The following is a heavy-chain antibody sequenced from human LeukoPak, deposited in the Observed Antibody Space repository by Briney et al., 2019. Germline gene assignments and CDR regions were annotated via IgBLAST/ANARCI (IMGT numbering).Heavy chain of an antibody. CDR2: ISGYNGNT. Sequence: VASVKVSCKASGDIFTSYGFSWVRQAPGQGLEWMGWISGYNGNTNYAQKLQGRVTMTTDTSTSTAYMELRSLRSDDTAVYYCARDYYDSSGYYYPPDYWGQGTLVTVSS. V-gene: IGHV1-18*01. D-gene: IGHD3-22*01. CDR3: ARDYYDSSGYYYPPDY. CDR1: GDIFTSYG. J-gene: IGHJ4*02.